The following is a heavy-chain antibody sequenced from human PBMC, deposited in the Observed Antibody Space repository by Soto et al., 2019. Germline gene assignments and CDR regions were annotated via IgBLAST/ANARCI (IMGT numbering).Heavy chain of an antibody. CDR2: IYYSGST. CDR3: ARTSTSANYFDY. D-gene: IGHD2-2*01. J-gene: IGHJ4*02. CDR1: GGSISSGGYY. V-gene: IGHV4-31*03. Sequence: QVQLQESGPGLVKPSQTLSLTCTVSGGSISSGGYYWSWIRQHPGKGLEWIGYIYYSGSTYYNPSLKSRVTTXVXSSKNQFSLKLSSVTAADTAVYYCARTSTSANYFDYWGQGTLVTVSS.